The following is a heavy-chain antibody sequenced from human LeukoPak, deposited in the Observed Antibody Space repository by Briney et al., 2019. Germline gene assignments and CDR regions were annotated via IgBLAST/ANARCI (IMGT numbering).Heavy chain of an antibody. V-gene: IGHV4-4*07. J-gene: IGHJ5*02. CDR3: ARAPTGTGGWNWFDP. CDR2: IYTSGTT. Sequence: SETLSLTCTVPGGSISSYYWSWIRQPAGKGLELIGRIYTSGTTNYNPSLKSRVTMSVDTSKNQFSLKLSSVTAADTAVYYCARAPTGTGGWNWFDPWGQGTLVTVSS. CDR1: GGSISSYY. D-gene: IGHD1-1*01.